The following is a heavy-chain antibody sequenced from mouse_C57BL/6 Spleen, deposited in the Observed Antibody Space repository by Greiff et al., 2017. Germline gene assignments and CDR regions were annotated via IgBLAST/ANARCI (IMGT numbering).Heavy chain of an antibody. J-gene: IGHJ4*01. CDR1: GYTFTDYY. Sequence: VQLQQSGPVLVKPGASVKMSCKASGYTFTDYYMNWVKQSHGKSLEWIGVINPYNGGTSYNQKFKGKATLTVDKSSSTAYMELNSLTSEDSAVYYCANYYGSSYPPYYYAMDYWGQGTSVTVSS. V-gene: IGHV1-19*01. CDR3: ANYYGSSYPPYYYAMDY. CDR2: INPYNGGT. D-gene: IGHD1-1*01.